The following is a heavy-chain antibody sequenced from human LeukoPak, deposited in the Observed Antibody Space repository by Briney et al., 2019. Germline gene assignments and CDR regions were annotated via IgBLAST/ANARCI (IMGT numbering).Heavy chain of an antibody. CDR3: ARREGATTDFDY. V-gene: IGHV5-51*01. CDR1: GYSFTSYW. CDR2: IYPGDSDT. J-gene: IGHJ4*02. Sequence: GESLKISCKGSGYSFTSYWIGWVRQMPGKGLEWLGIIYPGDSDTRYSPSFQGQVTISADKSMSTDYLQWSSMKASDTAMYYCARREGATTDFDYWGQGTLVTVSS. D-gene: IGHD1-26*01.